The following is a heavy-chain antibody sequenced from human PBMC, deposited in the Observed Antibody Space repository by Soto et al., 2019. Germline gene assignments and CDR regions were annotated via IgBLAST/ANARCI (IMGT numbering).Heavy chain of an antibody. Sequence: QVQLVQSGAEVKKPGASVKVSCKASGYTFTSYGISWVRQAPGQGLEWMGWISAYNGNTNYAQKLQGRVTMTTDTSTRTAYMELRSRRTDDTAVYYCARSAPTTVVTGEGFRYWGQGTLVTVSS. J-gene: IGHJ4*02. CDR2: ISAYNGNT. D-gene: IGHD4-17*01. V-gene: IGHV1-18*01. CDR1: GYTFTSYG. CDR3: ARSAPTTVVTGEGFRY.